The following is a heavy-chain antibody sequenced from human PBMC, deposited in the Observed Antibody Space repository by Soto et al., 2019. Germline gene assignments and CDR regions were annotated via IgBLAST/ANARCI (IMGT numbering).Heavy chain of an antibody. CDR2: IYYSGST. Sequence: QLQLQESGPGLVKPSETLSLTCTVSGGSISSSSYYWGWIRQPPGKGLEWIGSIYYSGSTYYNPSLKSRVTISVDTSKNQFSLKLSSVTAADTAVYYCAISFVGGAAMVVFDYWGQGTLVTVSS. V-gene: IGHV4-39*01. CDR3: AISFVGGAAMVVFDY. CDR1: GGSISSSSYY. D-gene: IGHD5-18*01. J-gene: IGHJ4*02.